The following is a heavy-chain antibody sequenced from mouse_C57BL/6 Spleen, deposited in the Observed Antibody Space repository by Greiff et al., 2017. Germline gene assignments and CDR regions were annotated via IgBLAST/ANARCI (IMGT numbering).Heavy chain of an antibody. Sequence: EVKLMESEGGLVQPGSSMKLSCTASGFTFSDYYMAWVRQVPEKGLEWVANINYDGSSTYYLDSLKSRFIISRDNAKNILYLQMSSLKSEDTATYYCARVYSKGDAMDYWGQGTSVTVSS. V-gene: IGHV5-16*01. CDR2: INYDGSST. CDR1: GFTFSDYY. CDR3: ARVYSKGDAMDY. D-gene: IGHD2-5*01. J-gene: IGHJ4*01.